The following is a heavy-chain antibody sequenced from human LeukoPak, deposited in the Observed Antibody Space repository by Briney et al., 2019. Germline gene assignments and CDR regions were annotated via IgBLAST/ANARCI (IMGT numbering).Heavy chain of an antibody. V-gene: IGHV1-69*13. J-gene: IGHJ4*02. CDR1: GGTFISYA. Sequence: ASVKVSCKASGGTFISYAISWVRQAPGQWVEWMGGIIPIFGTANYAQKFQGRVTITADESTSTAYMELSSLRSEDTAVYYCARDYIAAAGTSDYWGQGTLVTVSS. D-gene: IGHD6-13*01. CDR3: ARDYIAAAGTSDY. CDR2: IIPIFGTA.